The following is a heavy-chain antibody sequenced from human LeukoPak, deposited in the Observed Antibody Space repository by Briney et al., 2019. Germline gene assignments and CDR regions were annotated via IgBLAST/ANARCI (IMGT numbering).Heavy chain of an antibody. V-gene: IGHV1-46*01. CDR2: INPSGGST. CDR1: GYTFTSYY. D-gene: IGHD6-19*01. Sequence: ASVKVSCKASGYTFTSYYMHWVRQATGQGLEWMGIINPSGGSTSYAQKFQGRVTMTRDMSTSTVYMELSSLRSEDTAVYYCARASSGWSVGYWGQGTLVTVSS. J-gene: IGHJ4*02. CDR3: ARASSGWSVGY.